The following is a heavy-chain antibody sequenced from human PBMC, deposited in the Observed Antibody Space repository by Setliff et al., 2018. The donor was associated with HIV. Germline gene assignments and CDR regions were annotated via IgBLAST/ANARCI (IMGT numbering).Heavy chain of an antibody. CDR2: IYYSGRT. CDR1: GGSIGSNSYY. D-gene: IGHD2-8*01. V-gene: IGHV4-39*07. J-gene: IGHJ1*01. Sequence: SETLSLTCTVSGGSIGSNSYYWDWIRQSPGKGLEWIGSIYYSGRTFYNPSLKSRVIMSVDTSKNQFSLNLTSVTAADTAVYYCARDPGWANPEYFQQWGQGTLVTAPQ. CDR3: ARDPGWANPEYFQQ.